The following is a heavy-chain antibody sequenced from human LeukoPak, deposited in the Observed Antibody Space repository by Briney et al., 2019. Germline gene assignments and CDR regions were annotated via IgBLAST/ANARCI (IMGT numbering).Heavy chain of an antibody. J-gene: IGHJ4*02. V-gene: IGHV3-7*01. Sequence: GGSLRLSCAASGFTFSSYWMSWVRQAPGKGLEWVANIKQDGSEKYYVDSVKGRFTISRDSAKNSLYLQMNSLRAEDTAVYYCARDTGGYYDSSDYWGQGTLVTVSS. CDR3: ARDTGGYYDSSDY. CDR2: IKQDGSEK. D-gene: IGHD3-22*01. CDR1: GFTFSSYW.